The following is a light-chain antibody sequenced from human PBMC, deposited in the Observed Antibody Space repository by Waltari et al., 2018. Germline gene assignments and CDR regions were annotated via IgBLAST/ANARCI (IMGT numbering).Light chain of an antibody. CDR3: QAWDSSTYHVV. CDR1: KLGVHY. CDR2: QDT. V-gene: IGLV3-1*01. Sequence: SYELTQPPSVSVSPGQTASITCSGDKLGVHYACSYQQKPGQSPVVVLYQDTKRASGIPERFSGADSGKTATLTISGTQAMDEADYYCQAWDSSTYHVVFGGGTKLTVL. J-gene: IGLJ2*01.